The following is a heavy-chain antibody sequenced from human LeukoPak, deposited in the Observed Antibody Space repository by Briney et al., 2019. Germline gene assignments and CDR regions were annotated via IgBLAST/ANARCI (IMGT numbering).Heavy chain of an antibody. CDR2: ISSDGSGT. CDR3: ARGGGRVVGDY. D-gene: IGHD2-15*01. V-gene: IGHV3-74*01. CDR1: GFTFSNYW. Sequence: GGSLRLSCAASGFTFSNYWMHWVRQAPGKGLVWVSRISSDGSGTIYADSVKGRFTISRDTAKNTLHLQMNSLRAEDTAVYYCARGGGRVVGDYWGQGTLVTVSS. J-gene: IGHJ4*02.